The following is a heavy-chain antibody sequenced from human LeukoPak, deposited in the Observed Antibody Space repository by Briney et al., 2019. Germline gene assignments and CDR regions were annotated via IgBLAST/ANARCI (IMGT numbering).Heavy chain of an antibody. Sequence: PSETLSLTCTVSGGSISSSSYYWGWIRQPPGKGLEWVSVLYSGGTTYYTDSVKGRFIISRDNSKNTLYLQMNSLTAEDTAVYYCARDVILDYWGQGTLVTVSS. CDR3: ARDVILDY. CDR1: GGSISSSSYY. V-gene: IGHV3-66*01. CDR2: LYSGGTT. J-gene: IGHJ4*02.